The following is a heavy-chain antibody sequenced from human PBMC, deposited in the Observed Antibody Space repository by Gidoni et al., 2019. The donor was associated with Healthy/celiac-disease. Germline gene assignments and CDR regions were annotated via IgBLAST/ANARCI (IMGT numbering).Heavy chain of an antibody. V-gene: IGHV4-61*01. D-gene: IGHD2-21*01. Sequence: QVQLQESGPGLVKPSETLSLTCTVSGGSVSSGSYYWSWIRQPPGKGLEWIGYIYYSGSTNYNPSLKSRVTISVDTSKNQFSLKLSSVTAADTAVYYCAREKEAYCGGDCTLFDYWGQGTLVTVSS. CDR2: IYYSGST. CDR1: GGSVSSGSYY. J-gene: IGHJ4*02. CDR3: AREKEAYCGGDCTLFDY.